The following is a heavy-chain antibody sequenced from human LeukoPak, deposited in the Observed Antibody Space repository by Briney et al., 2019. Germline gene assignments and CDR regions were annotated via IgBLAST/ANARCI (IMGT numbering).Heavy chain of an antibody. CDR3: ARGAGGDFDY. Sequence: PGGCRRLSCAASGSTVSSNYMSWARQAPGKGLEWVSVIYSGGSTYYPDSVKGRFTISRHNSKNTLYLQMNSLRAEDTAVYYCARGAGGDFDYWGQGTLVTVSS. J-gene: IGHJ4*02. V-gene: IGHV3-53*04. D-gene: IGHD3-10*01. CDR2: IYSGGST. CDR1: GSTVSSNY.